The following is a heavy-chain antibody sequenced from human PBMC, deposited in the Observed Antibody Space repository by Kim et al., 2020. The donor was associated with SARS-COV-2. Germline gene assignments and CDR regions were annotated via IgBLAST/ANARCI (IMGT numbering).Heavy chain of an antibody. Sequence: SETLSLTCAVYGGSFSGYYWSWIRQPPGKGLEWIAEINHSGSTNYNPSLKSRVTISVNTSKNQISLKLSTVTAADTAVYYCARGGYYGSGSYYNVGNAFDLWGQGTMVTVSS. V-gene: IGHV4-34*01. CDR1: GGSFSGYY. J-gene: IGHJ3*01. D-gene: IGHD3-10*01. CDR3: ARGGYYGSGSYYNVGNAFDL. CDR2: INHSGST.